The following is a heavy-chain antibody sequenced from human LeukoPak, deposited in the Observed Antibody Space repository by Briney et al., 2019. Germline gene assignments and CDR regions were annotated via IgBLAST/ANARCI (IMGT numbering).Heavy chain of an antibody. J-gene: IGHJ4*02. D-gene: IGHD3-22*01. V-gene: IGHV3-9*01. CDR1: GFTFDDYA. CDR2: VSWNSGSI. CDR3: AKDMRYDSSGYYFDY. Sequence: PGGSLRLSCAASGFTFDDYAMHWVRQAPGKGLEWVSSVSWNSGSIAYADSVKGRFTIPRDNAKNSLYLQMNSLRAEDTALYYCAKDMRYDSSGYYFDYWGQGTLVTVSS.